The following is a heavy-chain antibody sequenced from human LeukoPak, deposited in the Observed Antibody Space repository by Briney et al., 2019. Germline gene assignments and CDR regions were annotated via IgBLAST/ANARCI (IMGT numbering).Heavy chain of an antibody. CDR2: INPKTGST. CDR3: ARHSLPGTTPFDY. V-gene: IGHV1-46*01. Sequence: GASVKVSCKASGYTFISYYVHWVRQAPGQGLEWMGIINPKTGSTTYPQKFQGRVSMTRDTSTSTVYMELSSLGSEDTALYYCARHSLPGTTPFDYWGQGTLVTVSS. CDR1: GYTFISYY. J-gene: IGHJ4*02. D-gene: IGHD1-1*01.